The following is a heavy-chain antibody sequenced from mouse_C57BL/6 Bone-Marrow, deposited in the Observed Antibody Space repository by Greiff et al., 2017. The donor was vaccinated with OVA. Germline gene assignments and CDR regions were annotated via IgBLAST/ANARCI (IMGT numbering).Heavy chain of an antibody. V-gene: IGHV8-8*01. CDR2: IWWDDDK. Sequence: QVTLKVSGPGILQPSQTLSLTCSFSGFSLSTFGMGVGWIRQPSGKGLEWLAHIWWDDDKSYNPALKSRLTISKDTSKNQVFLKIANVDTAVTATYYCARLRDDGYYNYAMDYWGQGTSVTVSS. CDR3: ARLRDDGYYNYAMDY. D-gene: IGHD2-3*01. CDR1: GFSLSTFGMG. J-gene: IGHJ4*01.